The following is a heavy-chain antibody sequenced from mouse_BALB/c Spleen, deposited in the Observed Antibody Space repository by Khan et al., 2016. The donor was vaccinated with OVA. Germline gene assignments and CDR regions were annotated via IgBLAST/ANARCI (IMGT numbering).Heavy chain of an antibody. D-gene: IGHD1-1*01. CDR2: ISYSGST. J-gene: IGHJ4*01. CDR1: GYSITSNYA. CDR3: AGKDYYGYAVDY. Sequence: EVQLVESGPGLVKPSQSLSLTCTVTGYSITSNYAWNWIRQFPGNKLEWMGYISYSGSTSYNPSLKSRISITRATSKNQFFLQLNSVTTEDTATYYCAGKDYYGYAVDYWGQGTSVTVSS. V-gene: IGHV3-2*02.